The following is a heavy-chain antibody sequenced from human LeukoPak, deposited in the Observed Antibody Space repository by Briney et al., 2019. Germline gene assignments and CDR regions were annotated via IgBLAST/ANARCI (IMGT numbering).Heavy chain of an antibody. CDR2: IYSTGRT. CDR3: ARVSPNTVTTLQYFDY. V-gene: IGHV3-66*01. CDR1: GFSVSSNY. D-gene: IGHD4-17*01. Sequence: GGSLRLSCTASGFSVSSNYMSWVRQAPGKGLEWVSVIYSTGRTYYADSVKGRFTISRDNSKKTLYLQMNSLRAEDTAVYYCARVSPNTVTTLQYFDYWGQGTLVTVSS. J-gene: IGHJ4*02.